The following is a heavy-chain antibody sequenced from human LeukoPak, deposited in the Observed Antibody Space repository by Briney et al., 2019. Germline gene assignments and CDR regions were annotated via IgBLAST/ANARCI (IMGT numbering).Heavy chain of an antibody. Sequence: GGSLRLSCEASGLTFSSYAMSWVRQAPGKGLEWVSSISGSGVSTYYADSVKGRFTISRDNFKNTLYLQMNSLRAEDTAVYYCAKDQRWELPHYFDCWGQGTLSPSPQ. V-gene: IGHV3-23*01. CDR1: GLTFSSYA. D-gene: IGHD1-26*01. J-gene: IGHJ4*02. CDR2: ISGSGVST. CDR3: AKDQRWELPHYFDC.